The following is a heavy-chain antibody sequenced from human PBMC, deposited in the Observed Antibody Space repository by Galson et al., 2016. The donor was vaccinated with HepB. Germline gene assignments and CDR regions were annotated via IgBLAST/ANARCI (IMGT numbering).Heavy chain of an antibody. Sequence: SLRLSCAASGFAFSSYPMSWVRQAPGKGLEWVSRISGSGDTTNYADSVRGRFTISRDNSKSRLFLQLSSLRAGDTAVYYCASMGGGSGSWYKDWGQGNLVTVSS. CDR3: ASMGGGSGSWYKD. D-gene: IGHD6-13*01. CDR2: ISGSGDTT. J-gene: IGHJ4*02. CDR1: GFAFSSYP. V-gene: IGHV3-23*01.